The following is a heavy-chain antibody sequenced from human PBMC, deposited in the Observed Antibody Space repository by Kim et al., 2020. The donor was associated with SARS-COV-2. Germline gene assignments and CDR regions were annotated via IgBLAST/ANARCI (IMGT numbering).Heavy chain of an antibody. CDR2: ITSGGTYI. V-gene: IGHV3-21*01. Sequence: GGSLRLSCAASGFTFSTFTMNWVRKAPGKGLEWVSSITSGGTYIYYADSLKGRFTISRDNAKNSLFLQMNSLRAEDTAVYYCARDGCGAWFHFDSWGQGT. J-gene: IGHJ4*02. CDR1: GFTFSTFT. CDR3: ARDGCGAWFHFDS. D-gene: IGHD2-21*02.